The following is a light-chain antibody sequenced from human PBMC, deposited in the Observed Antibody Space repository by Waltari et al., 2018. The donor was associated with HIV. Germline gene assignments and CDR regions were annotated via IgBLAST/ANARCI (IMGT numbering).Light chain of an antibody. V-gene: IGKV3-11*01. CDR3: QERSNWPSLT. J-gene: IGKJ4*01. CDR2: EAS. Sequence: EIVLTQSPATLSLSPGERASLSCRASQRVRSYLAWYQQKPDQAPRLLIYEASTRATGVPARFSGSGSGTDFTLTISSLEPEDFAIYYCQERSNWPSLTFGGGTRLEMK. CDR1: QRVRSY.